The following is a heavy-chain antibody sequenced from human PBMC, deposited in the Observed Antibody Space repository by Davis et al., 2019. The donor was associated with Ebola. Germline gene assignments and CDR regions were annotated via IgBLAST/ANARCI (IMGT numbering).Heavy chain of an antibody. D-gene: IGHD6-13*01. CDR3: ARVVTQQLVSLYYYYGMDV. CDR2: INHSGST. V-gene: IGHV4-34*01. Sequence: SETLSLTCAVYGGSFSGYYWSWIRQPPGKGLEWIGEINHSGSTNYNPSLKSRVTISVDTSKNQFSLKLSSVTAADTAVYYCARVVTQQLVSLYYYYGMDVWGQGTTVTVSS. CDR1: GGSFSGYY. J-gene: IGHJ6*02.